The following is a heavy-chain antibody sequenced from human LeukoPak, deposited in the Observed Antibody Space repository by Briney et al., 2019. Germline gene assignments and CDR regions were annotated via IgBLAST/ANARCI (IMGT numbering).Heavy chain of an antibody. J-gene: IGHJ4*02. Sequence: GRSLRLSCSAYGFTFSYYVGPRVRQAPGKGLEWMAVISYDGSNKYYEDSVKGRFTISRDNSQPTLHLQVNSLGAGDTDVYDWAKEKYRERSYGSGDYWGQGTLLTVSS. CDR1: GFTFSYYV. CDR3: AKEKYRERSYGSGDY. V-gene: IGHV3-30*18. CDR2: ISYDGSNK. D-gene: IGHD5-18*01.